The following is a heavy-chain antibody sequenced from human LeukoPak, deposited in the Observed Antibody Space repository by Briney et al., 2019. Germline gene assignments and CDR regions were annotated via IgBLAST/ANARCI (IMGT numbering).Heavy chain of an antibody. Sequence: PSETLSLTCTVSGGSISSYYWSWIRQPPGKGLEWIGYIYYSGSTNYNPSLKSRVTISVDTSKNQFSLKLSSVTAADTAVYYCARWNSYSPSTGERVDAFDIWGQGTMVTVSS. CDR2: IYYSGST. D-gene: IGHD1-7*01. CDR1: GGSISSYY. J-gene: IGHJ3*02. V-gene: IGHV4-59*01. CDR3: ARWNSYSPSTGERVDAFDI.